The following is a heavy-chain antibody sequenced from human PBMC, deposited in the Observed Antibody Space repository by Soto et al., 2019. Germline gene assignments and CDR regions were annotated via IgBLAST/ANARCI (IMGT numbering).Heavy chain of an antibody. CDR2: IYTSGST. CDR1: GGSISSYY. CDR3: GRVRIGARTGAYGMDV. J-gene: IGHJ6*02. D-gene: IGHD6-6*01. Sequence: TSETLSLTCTVSGGSISSYYWSWIRQPAGKGLEWIGRIYTSGSTNYNPSLKSRVTMSVDTSKNQFSLKLSAVTAADTAVYYCGRVRIGARTGAYGMDVWGQGTTVTVSS. V-gene: IGHV4-4*07.